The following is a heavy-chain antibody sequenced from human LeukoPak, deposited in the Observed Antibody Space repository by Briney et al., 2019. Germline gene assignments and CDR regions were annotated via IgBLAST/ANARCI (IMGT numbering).Heavy chain of an antibody. V-gene: IGHV4-30-2*01. CDR2: IYHSGST. CDR1: GGSISSGGYS. Sequence: PSQTLSLTCAVSGGSISSGGYSWSWIRQPPGKGLEWIGYIYHSGSTYYNPSLKSRVTISVDKSKNQFSLKLSSVTAADTAVYYCARMPYYYDSSGYHWGQGTLVTVSS. D-gene: IGHD3-22*01. J-gene: IGHJ4*02. CDR3: ARMPYYYDSSGYH.